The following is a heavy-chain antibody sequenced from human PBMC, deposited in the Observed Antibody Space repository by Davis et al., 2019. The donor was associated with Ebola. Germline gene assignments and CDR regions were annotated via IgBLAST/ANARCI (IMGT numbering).Heavy chain of an antibody. V-gene: IGHV4-59*01. CDR1: GGSISNYY. J-gene: IGHJ5*02. D-gene: IGHD4-23*01. CDR3: ARSPTTVTTGWFDP. Sequence: SETLSLTCTVSGGSISNYYWSWIRQPPGKGLEWVGYIYSSGNTNSNPSLKSRVTISVDTSKNQFFLKLSSVTAADTAVYYCARSPTTVTTGWFDPWGQGTLVTVSS. CDR2: IYSSGNT.